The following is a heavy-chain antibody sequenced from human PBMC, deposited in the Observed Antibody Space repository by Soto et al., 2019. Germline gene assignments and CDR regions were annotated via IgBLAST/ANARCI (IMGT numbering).Heavy chain of an antibody. CDR1: GGSISSYY. CDR2: IYYSGSI. CDR3: ARSPYCSGGSCYSYYYYYYMDV. J-gene: IGHJ6*03. D-gene: IGHD2-15*01. V-gene: IGHV4-59*08. Sequence: PSETLSLTCTVSGGSISSYYWSWIRQPPGKGLEWIGYIYYSGSINYNPSLKSRVTISVDTSKNQFSLKLSSVTAADTAVYYCARSPYCSGGSCYSYYYYYYMDVWGKGTTVTVSS.